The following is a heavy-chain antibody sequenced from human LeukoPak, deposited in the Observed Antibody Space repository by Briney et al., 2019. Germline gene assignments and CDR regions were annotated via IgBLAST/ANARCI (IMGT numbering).Heavy chain of an antibody. V-gene: IGHV4-59*08. D-gene: IGHD1-1*01. CDR2: IYYSGST. Sequence: KPSETLSLTCTVSGGSISSYHWSWIRQPPGKGLEWLGYIYYSGSTNYNPSLKSRVTISVDTSKNQFSLKLSSVTAADTAVYYCARPVPSRLGWFDPWGQGTLVTVSS. CDR3: ARPVPSRLGWFDP. J-gene: IGHJ5*02. CDR1: GGSISSYH.